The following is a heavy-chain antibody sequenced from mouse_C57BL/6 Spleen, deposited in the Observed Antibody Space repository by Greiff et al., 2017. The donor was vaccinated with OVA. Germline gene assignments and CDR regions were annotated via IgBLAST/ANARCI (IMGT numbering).Heavy chain of an antibody. CDR1: GYTFTSYW. V-gene: IGHV1-59*01. J-gene: IGHJ3*01. CDR2: IDPSDSYT. Sequence: QVQLQQPGAELVRPGTSVKLSCKASGYTFTSYWMHWVKQRPGQGLEWIGVIDPSDSYTNYNQKFKGKATLTVDTSSSTAYMQRSSLTSEDSAVYYCARGYYSNYVRFAYWGKGTLVTVSA. CDR3: ARGYYSNYVRFAY. D-gene: IGHD2-5*01.